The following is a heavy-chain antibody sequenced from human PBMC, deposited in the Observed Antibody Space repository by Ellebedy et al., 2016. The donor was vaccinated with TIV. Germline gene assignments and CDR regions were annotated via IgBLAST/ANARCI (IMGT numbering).Heavy chain of an antibody. J-gene: IGHJ4*02. CDR2: IKQDGSEK. CDR1: GFTFGNYW. D-gene: IGHD6-13*01. CDR3: ARGVSMYTSNIWFDFDY. V-gene: IGHV3-7*04. Sequence: GESLKISCVGSGFTFGNYWMNWVRQAPGKGLEWVANIKQDGSEKFHADSVKGRFTIARDNAKNALYLQMNSLRADDTAVYYCARGVSMYTSNIWFDFDYWGPGTLVTVSS.